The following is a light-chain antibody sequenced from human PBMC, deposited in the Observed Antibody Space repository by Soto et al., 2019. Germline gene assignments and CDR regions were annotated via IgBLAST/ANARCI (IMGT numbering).Light chain of an antibody. CDR1: SSDVGGYNY. CDR2: EVS. Sequence: QSALTQPPSASGSPGQSVTISCTGTSSDVGGYNYVSWYQQHPGKAPKIMIYEVSKRPSGVPDRFSGSKSGNTASLTVSGLQAEYEADYYCSSYAGSNNVFGTGTKVTVL. J-gene: IGLJ1*01. CDR3: SSYAGSNNV. V-gene: IGLV2-8*01.